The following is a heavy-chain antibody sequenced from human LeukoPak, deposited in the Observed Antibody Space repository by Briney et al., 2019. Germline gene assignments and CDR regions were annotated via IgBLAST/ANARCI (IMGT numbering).Heavy chain of an antibody. CDR3: ARVMGIRWFDP. V-gene: IGHV4-30-2*01. CDR2: IYHSGST. CDR1: GGSISSGGYS. D-gene: IGHD1-14*01. Sequence: SQTLSLTCAVSGGSISSGGYSWSWIRQPPGKGLEWIRYIYHSGSTYYNPSLKSRVTISVDRSKNQISLKLSSVTAADTAVYYCARVMGIRWFDPWGQRTLVTVSS. J-gene: IGHJ5*02.